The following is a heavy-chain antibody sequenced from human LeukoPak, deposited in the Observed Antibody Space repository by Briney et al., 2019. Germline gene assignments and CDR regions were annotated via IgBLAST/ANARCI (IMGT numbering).Heavy chain of an antibody. CDR3: ARASYYYDTSGLGAFDI. CDR2: INWDGSRI. V-gene: IGHV3-9*01. Sequence: GRSLRLSCAASGFTFDDHAMYWVRQVPGKGLEWVSCINWDGSRIGYADAVKGRFTISRDSAKNSLYLQMNSLRAEDTALYYCARASYYYDTSGLGAFDIWGQGTLVTVSS. CDR1: GFTFDDHA. D-gene: IGHD3-22*01. J-gene: IGHJ3*02.